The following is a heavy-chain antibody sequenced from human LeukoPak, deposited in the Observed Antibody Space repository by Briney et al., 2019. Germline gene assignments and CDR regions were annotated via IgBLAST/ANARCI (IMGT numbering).Heavy chain of an antibody. CDR2: ISDSGGAT. CDR1: GFTFSNYA. J-gene: IGHJ4*02. V-gene: IGHV3-23*01. Sequence: GGSLILSCVASGFTFSNYAMTWVRQAPGKGLEWVSGISDSGGATYYAGSVKGRFTISRDNSKKTLYLQMNSLRAEDTAVYYCEKVGVGWVAFEFWGQGTLVTVSS. CDR3: EKVGVGWVAFEF. D-gene: IGHD3-16*01.